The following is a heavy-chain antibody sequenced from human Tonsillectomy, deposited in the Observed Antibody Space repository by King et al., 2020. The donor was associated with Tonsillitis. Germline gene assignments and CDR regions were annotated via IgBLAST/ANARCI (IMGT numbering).Heavy chain of an antibody. Sequence: VQLQESGPGLVKPSETLSLTCNVSGGSISSYYWSWLRQPAGEGLEWIGRIYVSGNTNCNPSLKSRVTMSVDTSKNQFSLKLSSVTAADTAVYYCASEVRGVMQYDYWGQGTLVTVSS. D-gene: IGHD3-10*01. CDR3: ASEVRGVMQYDY. CDR1: GGSISSYY. J-gene: IGHJ4*02. V-gene: IGHV4-4*07. CDR2: IYVSGNT.